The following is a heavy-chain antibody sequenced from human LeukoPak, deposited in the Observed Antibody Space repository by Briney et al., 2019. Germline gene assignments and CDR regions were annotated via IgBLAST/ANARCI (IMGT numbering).Heavy chain of an antibody. J-gene: IGHJ4*02. CDR3: ARVHDFWSGYYMDH. CDR1: GGSISSYY. V-gene: IGHV4-59*01. D-gene: IGHD3-3*01. Sequence: KPSETLSLTCTVSGGSISSYYWSWIRQPPGKGLEWIGYIYYSGSTNYNPSLKSRVTISVDTSKNQFSLKLSSVTAADTAVYYCARVHDFWSGYYMDHWGQGTLVTVSS. CDR2: IYYSGST.